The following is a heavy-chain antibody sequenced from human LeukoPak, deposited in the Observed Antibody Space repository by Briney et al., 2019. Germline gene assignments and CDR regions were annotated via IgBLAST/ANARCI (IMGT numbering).Heavy chain of an antibody. Sequence: PSETLSLTCTVSGGSISSYYWSWIRQPPGKGLEWIGYIYYSGSTNYNPSLKSRVTISVDTSKNQFSLRLSSVTAADTAVYYCARVAGYVMEDYFDYWGQGTLVTVSS. D-gene: IGHD2-8*02. CDR1: GGSISSYY. V-gene: IGHV4-59*01. J-gene: IGHJ4*02. CDR3: ARVAGYVMEDYFDY. CDR2: IYYSGST.